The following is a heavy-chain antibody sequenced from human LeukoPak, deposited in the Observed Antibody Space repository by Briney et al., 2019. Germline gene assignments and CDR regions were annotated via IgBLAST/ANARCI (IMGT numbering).Heavy chain of an antibody. Sequence: GGSLRLSCAASGFTFSSYAMSWVRQAPGKGLEWVSVVSGSGSSTYYAASVKGRFTISRDNAKNSLYLQMNSLRAEDTAVYYCARAGYSSGWFAEYFQHWGQGTLVTVSS. CDR2: VSGSGSST. CDR3: ARAGYSSGWFAEYFQH. V-gene: IGHV3-23*01. D-gene: IGHD6-19*01. CDR1: GFTFSSYA. J-gene: IGHJ1*01.